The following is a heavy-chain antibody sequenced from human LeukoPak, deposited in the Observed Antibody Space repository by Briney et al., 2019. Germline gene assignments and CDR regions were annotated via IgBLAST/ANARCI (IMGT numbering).Heavy chain of an antibody. Sequence: PGGPLRLSCGASGITVRISYMSWVPQPPEKALEWFSAIYSGGSTYHADTVKGRFTISRDNSKTTLSLQMNSLRAEDTAVYCGARVRTALTNWFDPWGQGTLVTVAS. CDR3: ARVRTALTNWFDP. D-gene: IGHD2-21*02. CDR2: IYSGGST. J-gene: IGHJ5*02. CDR1: GITVRISY. V-gene: IGHV3-66*01.